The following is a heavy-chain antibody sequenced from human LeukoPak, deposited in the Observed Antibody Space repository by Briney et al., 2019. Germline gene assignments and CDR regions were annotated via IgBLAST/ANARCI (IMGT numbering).Heavy chain of an antibody. CDR2: IYASGST. J-gene: IGHJ6*02. D-gene: IGHD6-25*01. Sequence: PAGTLSLTCTVSGGSISSYYWSWIRQPAGKGLEWIGRIYASGSTNYNPSLGSRVTMSVDTSKNQFSLKLSSVTAADTAVYYCARDPAPEYGMDVWGQGTTVTVSS. V-gene: IGHV4-4*07. CDR3: ARDPAPEYGMDV. CDR1: GGSISSYY.